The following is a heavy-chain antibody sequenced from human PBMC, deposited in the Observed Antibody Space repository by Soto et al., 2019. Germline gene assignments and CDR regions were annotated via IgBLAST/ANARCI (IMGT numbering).Heavy chain of an antibody. CDR2: IYHSGSI. J-gene: IGHJ4*02. CDR1: NASISSRKW. D-gene: IGHD6-6*01. CDR3: ARLYSSSATPFDY. Sequence: SETLSLTCTVSNASISSRKWWTWVRQTPGKGLEWIGEIYHSGSINHNPSLKSRVTMSVDKSNNQFSLKMTSVTAADTAVYYCARLYSSSATPFDYWGRGNLVTVS. V-gene: IGHV4-4*02.